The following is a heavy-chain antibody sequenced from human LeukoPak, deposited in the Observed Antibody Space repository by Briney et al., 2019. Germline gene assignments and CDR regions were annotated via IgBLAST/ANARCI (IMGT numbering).Heavy chain of an antibody. V-gene: IGHV3-13*01. CDR1: GFTFSSYD. D-gene: IGHD6-13*01. J-gene: IGHJ4*02. CDR3: ARDSHSSSWSPYYFDY. Sequence: GGSLRLSCAASGFTFSSYDMHWVRQAPGKGLEWVSVIDTADKSYYSGSVKGRFTISRENAKNSLYLQMNSLRAEDTAVYYCARDSHSSSWSPYYFDYWGQGTLVTVSS. CDR2: IDTADKS.